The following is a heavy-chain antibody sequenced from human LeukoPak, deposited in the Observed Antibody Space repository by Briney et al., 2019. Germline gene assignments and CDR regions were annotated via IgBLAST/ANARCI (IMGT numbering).Heavy chain of an antibody. CDR2: IYYSGST. D-gene: IGHD5-18*01. CDR1: GGSISSGDYY. V-gene: IGHV4-30-4*01. Sequence: SETLSLTCTVSGGSISSGDYYWSWIRQPPGKGLEWIGYIYYSGSTYYNPSLKSRVTISVDTSKNQFSLKLSSVTAADTAVYYCAIRGYSYDRAFDIWGQGTMVTVSS. J-gene: IGHJ3*02. CDR3: AIRGYSYDRAFDI.